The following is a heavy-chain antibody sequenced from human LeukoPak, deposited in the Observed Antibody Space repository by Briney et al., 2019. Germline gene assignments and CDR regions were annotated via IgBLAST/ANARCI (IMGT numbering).Heavy chain of an antibody. CDR3: ARPTVTAGWYFDL. CDR1: GNSFTHYY. CDR2: IDPNSGGT. V-gene: IGHV1-2*02. J-gene: IGHJ2*01. D-gene: IGHD4-17*01. Sequence: ASVKVSCKAPGNSFTHYYLHWVRQAPGQGLEWVGWIDPNSGGTTYAQKFLGRVTMTRDTSISTAYMELSSLKSDDTALYYCARPTVTAGWYFDLWGRGTLVTVSS.